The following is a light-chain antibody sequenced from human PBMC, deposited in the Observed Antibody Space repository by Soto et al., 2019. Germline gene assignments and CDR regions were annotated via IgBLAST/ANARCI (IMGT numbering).Light chain of an antibody. CDR1: QSVLSY. CDR2: KAS. Sequence: DIQMTQSPATLSASVGDRVTITCRASQSVLSYLAWYQEKPGRAPKLLIYKASSLETGVPSRFSGSGSGTEFTLSISSLRPEDSATYYCHHHHTQPLTFGGGTKVEI. J-gene: IGKJ4*01. V-gene: IGKV1-5*03. CDR3: HHHHTQPLT.